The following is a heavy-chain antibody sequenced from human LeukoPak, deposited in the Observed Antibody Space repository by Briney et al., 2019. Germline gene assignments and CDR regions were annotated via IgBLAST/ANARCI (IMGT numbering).Heavy chain of an antibody. J-gene: IGHJ5*02. D-gene: IGHD2-8*01. Sequence: ASVKVSCKASGGTFSSYAISWVRQAPGQGLEWMGGIIPIFGTANYAQKFQGRVTITADESTSTAYMELSSLRSEDTAVYYCARNDNGLGDVNWFDPWSQGTLVTVSS. V-gene: IGHV1-69*01. CDR3: ARNDNGLGDVNWFDP. CDR2: IIPIFGTA. CDR1: GGTFSSYA.